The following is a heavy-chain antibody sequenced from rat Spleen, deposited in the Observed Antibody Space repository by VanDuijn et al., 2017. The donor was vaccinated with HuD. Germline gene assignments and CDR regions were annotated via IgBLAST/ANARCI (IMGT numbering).Heavy chain of an antibody. Sequence: EVQLQESGPGLVKPSQSLSLTCSVTGYSITSSYRWSWVRKFPGNKLEWMGYIDSAGSTNYNPSLKRRISITRDTSKNQVFLQVNSVTNEDTATYYCARSPYNNHWFTYWGQGTLVTVSS. V-gene: IGHV3-3*01. J-gene: IGHJ3*01. D-gene: IGHD1-10*01. CDR2: IDSAGST. CDR3: ARSPYNNHWFTY. CDR1: GYSITSSYR.